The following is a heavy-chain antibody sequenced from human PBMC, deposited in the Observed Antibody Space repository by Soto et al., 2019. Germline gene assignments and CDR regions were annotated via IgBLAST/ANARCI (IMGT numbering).Heavy chain of an antibody. CDR3: ARDPAIYSGKFDYGLDV. D-gene: IGHD4-4*01. CDR1: GFTFSNYE. Sequence: EVQLVESGGGLVQAGGSLRLFCAVSGFTFSNYEMNWVRQAPGKGLEWVSYIGTSGRTIYYADSVRGRFTISRDNAKNYLYLQMNSLRAEDTAVYYCARDPAIYSGKFDYGLDVWGQGTTVTVSS. J-gene: IGHJ6*02. CDR2: IGTSGRTI. V-gene: IGHV3-48*03.